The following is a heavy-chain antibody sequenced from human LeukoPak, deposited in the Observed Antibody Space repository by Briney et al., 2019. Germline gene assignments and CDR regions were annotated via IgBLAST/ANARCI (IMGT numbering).Heavy chain of an antibody. J-gene: IGHJ6*03. CDR3: ARGNSIVVVPAARAPMDYYYYYMDV. D-gene: IGHD2-2*01. V-gene: IGHV4-30-2*01. Sequence: SETLSLTCAVSGGSISSGGYSWSWIRQPPGKGLEWIGYIYHSGSTYYNPSLKSRVTISVDTSKNQFSLKLSSVTAADTAVYYCARGNSIVVVPAARAPMDYYYYYMDVWGKGTTVTVSS. CDR2: IYHSGST. CDR1: GGSISSGGYS.